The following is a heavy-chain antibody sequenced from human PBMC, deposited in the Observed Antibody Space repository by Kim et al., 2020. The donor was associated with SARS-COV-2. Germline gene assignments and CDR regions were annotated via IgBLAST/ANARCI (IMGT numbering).Heavy chain of an antibody. D-gene: IGHD6-13*01. CDR2: ISGDGGST. V-gene: IGHV3-43*02. CDR3: AKDIEARSSWSWGPLDYYYGMDV. J-gene: IGHJ6*02. Sequence: GGSLRLSCAASGFTFDDYAMHWVRQAPGKGLEWVSLISGDGGSTYYADSVKGRFTISRDNSKNSLYLQMNSLRTEDTAVYYCAKDIEARSSWSWGPLDYYYGMDVWGQGTTGTVSS. CDR1: GFTFDDYA.